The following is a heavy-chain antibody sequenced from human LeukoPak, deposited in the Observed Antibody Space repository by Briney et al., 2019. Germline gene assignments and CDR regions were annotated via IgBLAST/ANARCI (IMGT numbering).Heavy chain of an antibody. Sequence: GGSLRLSCAASGFTFSNYWMSWVRQAPGKGLEWLANINQDGSEIYYVDSVKGRFTISRDNGKNSLYLQINSLRADDTAVYYCARDQGSMIVVQTTNWYFDLWGRGTLVTVSS. V-gene: IGHV3-7*01. CDR3: ARDQGSMIVVQTTNWYFDL. D-gene: IGHD3-22*01. J-gene: IGHJ2*01. CDR1: GFTFSNYW. CDR2: INQDGSEI.